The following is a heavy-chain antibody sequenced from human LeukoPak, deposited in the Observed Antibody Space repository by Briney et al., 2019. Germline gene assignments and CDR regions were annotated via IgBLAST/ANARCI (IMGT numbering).Heavy chain of an antibody. CDR1: GGTFSSYA. D-gene: IGHD1-20*01. Sequence: SVKVSCKASGGTFSSYAISWVRQAPGQGLEWMGRIIPILGIANYAQKFQGRVTITADKSTSTAYMELSSLRSEDTAVYYCAKGITGTTPHDAFDIWGQGTMVTVSS. CDR2: IIPILGIA. V-gene: IGHV1-69*04. CDR3: AKGITGTTPHDAFDI. J-gene: IGHJ3*02.